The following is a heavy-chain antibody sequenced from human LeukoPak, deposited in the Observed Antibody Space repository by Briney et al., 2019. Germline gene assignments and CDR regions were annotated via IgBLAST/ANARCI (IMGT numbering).Heavy chain of an antibody. CDR1: GFVFSKNG. J-gene: IGHJ4*02. D-gene: IGHD3-22*01. CDR3: AKDEYYYDSSGYYPFDY. CDR2: IRHDESNK. V-gene: IGHV3-30*02. Sequence: GGSLRLSCATSGFVFSKNGMHWVRQAPGKGLEWVAFIRHDESNKYYADSVKGRFTISRDNSKNTLSLQMNSLRPDDTAVYYCAKDEYYYDSSGYYPFDYWGQGTLVTVSS.